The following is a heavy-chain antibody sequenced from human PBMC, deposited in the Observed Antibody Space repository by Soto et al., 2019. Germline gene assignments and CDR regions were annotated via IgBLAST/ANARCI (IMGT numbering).Heavy chain of an antibody. D-gene: IGHD3-22*01. V-gene: IGHV1-69*13. J-gene: IGHJ4*02. CDR1: GGTFSGYA. Sequence: ASVKVSCKASGGTFSGYAISWVRQAPGQGLEWMGGIIPIFGTANYAQKFQGRVTITADESTSTAYMELSSLRSEDTAVYYCASGYYDSSGPQSIDYWGQGTLVTVSS. CDR3: ASGYYDSSGPQSIDY. CDR2: IIPIFGTA.